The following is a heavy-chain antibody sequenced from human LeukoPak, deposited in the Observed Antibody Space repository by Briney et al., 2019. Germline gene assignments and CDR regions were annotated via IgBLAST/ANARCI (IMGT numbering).Heavy chain of an antibody. J-gene: IGHJ1*01. CDR1: GFTFSSYA. Sequence: GGSLRLSCAASGFTFSSYAMSWVRQAPGKGLEWVSAISGSGGSTYYADSVKGRFTISRDNSKNTLYLQMNSLRAEDTAVYYCAKADLHSSSVAEYFQHWGQGTLVTVSS. CDR2: ISGSGGST. CDR3: AKADLHSSSVAEYFQH. V-gene: IGHV3-23*01. D-gene: IGHD6-6*01.